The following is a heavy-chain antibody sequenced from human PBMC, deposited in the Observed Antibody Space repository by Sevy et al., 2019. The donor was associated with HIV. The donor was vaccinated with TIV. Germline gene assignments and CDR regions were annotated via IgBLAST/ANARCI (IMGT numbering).Heavy chain of an antibody. V-gene: IGHV3-20*04. Sequence: GESLKISCAASGLNFDDYGMSWVRQAPGRGLEWVSAINWNGVGTSYADSVKGRFTISRDNAKNSLYVQMNSLRVEDTALYYCARERSCGGDCYYFDYWGQGTLVTVSS. CDR2: INWNGVGT. J-gene: IGHJ4*02. CDR1: GLNFDDYG. D-gene: IGHD2-21*02. CDR3: ARERSCGGDCYYFDY.